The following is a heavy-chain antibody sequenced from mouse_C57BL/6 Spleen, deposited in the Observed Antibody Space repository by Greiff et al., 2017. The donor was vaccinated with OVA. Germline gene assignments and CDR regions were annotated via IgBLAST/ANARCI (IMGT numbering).Heavy chain of an antibody. CDR2: ISYDGSN. CDR1: GYSITSGYY. D-gene: IGHD2-3*01. CDR3: ARDRHDGYSFAY. Sequence: EVQLVESGPGLVKPSQSLSLTCSVTGYSITSGYYWNWIRQFPGNKLEWMGYISYDGSNNYNPSLKNRISITRDTSKNQFFLKLNAVTTEDTATYYCARDRHDGYSFAYWGQGTLVTVSA. J-gene: IGHJ3*01. V-gene: IGHV3-6*01.